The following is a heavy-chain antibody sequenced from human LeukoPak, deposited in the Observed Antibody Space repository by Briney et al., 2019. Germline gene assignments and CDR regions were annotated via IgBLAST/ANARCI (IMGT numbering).Heavy chain of an antibody. Sequence: PSETLSLTCTVSGGSISSSSYYWGWIRQPPGKGLEWIGSIYYSGSTYYNPSLKSRVTISVDTSKNQFSLKLSSVTAADTAVYYCARLGSYDAFDIWGQGTLVTVSS. CDR2: IYYSGST. D-gene: IGHD1-26*01. CDR3: ARLGSYDAFDI. J-gene: IGHJ3*02. V-gene: IGHV4-39*07. CDR1: GGSISSSSYY.